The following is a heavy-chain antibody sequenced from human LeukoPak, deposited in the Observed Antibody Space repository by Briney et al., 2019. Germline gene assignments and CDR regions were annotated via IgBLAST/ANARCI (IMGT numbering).Heavy chain of an antibody. CDR1: GYTFTSYY. V-gene: IGHV1-46*01. CDR2: INPSGGST. D-gene: IGHD3-22*01. Sequence: ASVTVSCKASGYTFTSYYMRWVRQAPGQGLEWMGIINPSGGSTSYAQKFQGRVTMTRDTPTSTVYMELSSLRSEDTAVYYCARDPAYDSSGYPFDYWGQGTLVTVSS. J-gene: IGHJ4*02. CDR3: ARDPAYDSSGYPFDY.